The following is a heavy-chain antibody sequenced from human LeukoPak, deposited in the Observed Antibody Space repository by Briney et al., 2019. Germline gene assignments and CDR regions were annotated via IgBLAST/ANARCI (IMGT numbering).Heavy chain of an antibody. V-gene: IGHV4-31*03. CDR3: ARTTVTTWVTFDL. Sequence: SETLSLTCTVSGGSISSGGYYWSWIRQHPGKGLEWIGYIYYSGSTYYNPSLKSRVTISVDTSKNQFSLKLSSVTAADTAVYYCARTTVTTWVTFDLWGRGTLVTASS. D-gene: IGHD4-11*01. CDR2: IYYSGST. J-gene: IGHJ2*01. CDR1: GGSISSGGYY.